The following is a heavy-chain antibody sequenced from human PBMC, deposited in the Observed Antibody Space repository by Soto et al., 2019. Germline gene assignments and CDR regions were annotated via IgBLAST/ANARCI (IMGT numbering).Heavy chain of an antibody. V-gene: IGHV3-21*06. J-gene: IGHJ4*02. CDR3: ARESEDLTSNFDY. CDR2: ISSTTNYI. CDR1: GFAFSRYS. Sequence: PWGSLRLSCAASGFAFSRYSINFFRHSPGKGLGWVSSISSTTNYIYYGDSMKGRFTISRDNAKNSLYLEMNSLRAEDTAVYYCARESEDLTSNFDYWGQGTLVTVSS.